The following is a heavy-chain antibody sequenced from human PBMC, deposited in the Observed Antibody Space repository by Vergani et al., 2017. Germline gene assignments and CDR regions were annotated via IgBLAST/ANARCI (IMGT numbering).Heavy chain of an antibody. D-gene: IGHD1-1*01. Sequence: QVQLVESGGGEVQPGRSLRLSCSAAGFPFSDYGVHWVRQAPGKGLEWVSVISYDGNKKNYADSVKGRFTISRDNSKNTLYLEMNALRAEDTAVYYCGRGSDNYNWGQGALVTV. CDR3: GRGSDNYN. V-gene: IGHV3-30*03. CDR2: ISYDGNKK. J-gene: IGHJ4*02. CDR1: GFPFSDYG.